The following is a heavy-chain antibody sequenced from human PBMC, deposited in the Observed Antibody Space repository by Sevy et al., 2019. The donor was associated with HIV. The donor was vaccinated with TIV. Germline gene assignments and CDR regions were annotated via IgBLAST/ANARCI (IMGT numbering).Heavy chain of an antibody. D-gene: IGHD2-15*01. CDR3: ARFVGYCSGGRCSIIDF. V-gene: IGHV3-30*04. Sequence: GGSLRLSCAASGFSLSDHAVTWVRQTPGKGLEWLAVISYNGRNQYYADSVKGRFTISKDDSKNTLYLQLNSLRAEDTAVYYCARFVGYCSGGRCSIIDFWGHGTLVTVSS. CDR2: ISYNGRNQ. CDR1: GFSLSDHA. J-gene: IGHJ4*01.